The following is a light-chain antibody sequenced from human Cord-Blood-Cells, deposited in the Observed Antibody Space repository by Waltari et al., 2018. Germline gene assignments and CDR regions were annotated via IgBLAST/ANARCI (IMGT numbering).Light chain of an antibody. CDR1: QRISSY. CDR2: AAS. CDR3: QQSYSTRYS. V-gene: IGKV1-39*01. Sequence: DIQMTKSPSSLSASVGARVTITCRASQRISSYLHWYQQKPGKAPKLLIYAASSLQSGVPSRFSGSGSGTDFTLTISSLQPEDFATYYCQQSYSTRYSFGQGTKLEIK. J-gene: IGKJ2*03.